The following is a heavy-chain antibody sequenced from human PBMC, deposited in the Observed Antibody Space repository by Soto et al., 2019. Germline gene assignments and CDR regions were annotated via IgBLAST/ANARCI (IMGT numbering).Heavy chain of an antibody. Sequence: GGSLRLSCAASGFTFSSYAMHWVRQAPGKGLEWVAVISYDGSNKYYADSVKGRFTISRDNSKNTLYLQMNSLRAEDTAVYYCARDSAAGTFFRSQWKRAASASQYYYYYGMDVWGQGTTVTVSS. J-gene: IGHJ6*02. CDR2: ISYDGSNK. CDR3: ARDSAAGTFFRSQWKRAASASQYYYYYGMDV. D-gene: IGHD6-13*01. CDR1: GFTFSSYA. V-gene: IGHV3-30-3*01.